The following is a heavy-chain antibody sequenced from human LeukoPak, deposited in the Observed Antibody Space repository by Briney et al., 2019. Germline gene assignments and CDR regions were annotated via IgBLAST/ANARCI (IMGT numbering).Heavy chain of an antibody. CDR2: IYHTGST. D-gene: IGHD3-22*01. J-gene: IGHJ4*02. Sequence: SETLSLTCTVSGYSISSGYYWGWIRQPPGKGLEWIGSIYHTGSTYYNPSLKSRVTISVDTSKNQFSLKLRSVTAADTAVYYCARDEHRQYYYDSSGHYFDYWGQGTLVTVSS. V-gene: IGHV4-38-2*02. CDR1: GYSISSGYY. CDR3: ARDEHRQYYYDSSGHYFDY.